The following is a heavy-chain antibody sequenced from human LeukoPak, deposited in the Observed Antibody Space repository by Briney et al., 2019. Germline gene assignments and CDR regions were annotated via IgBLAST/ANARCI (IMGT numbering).Heavy chain of an antibody. D-gene: IGHD5-12*01. CDR2: INQSGRT. J-gene: IGHJ4*02. CDR3: ARDSSGGYGFTD. V-gene: IGHV4-34*01. CDR1: GGPLSNYY. Sequence: NPSETLSLTCKVSGGPLSNYYWSWMRQTPGKGLEWLGQINQSGRTNYNPSLKSRVTLSVNTSKNLFSLKLTSMTAADTAFYYCARDSSGGYGFTDWGQGTLVTVSS.